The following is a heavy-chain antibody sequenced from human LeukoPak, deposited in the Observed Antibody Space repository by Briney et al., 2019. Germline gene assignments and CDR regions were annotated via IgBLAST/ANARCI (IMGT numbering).Heavy chain of an antibody. CDR3: ARWGIAGAQDFDS. Sequence: GGSLRLSCAASGFTFSSSWMHWVRQAPEKGLVWVSRINSDGSSTSYADSVKGRFTISRDNAKNTLFLQMNSLRAEDTAVYYCARWGIAGAQDFDSWGQGTLVIVSS. J-gene: IGHJ4*02. CDR1: GFTFSSSW. V-gene: IGHV3-74*01. D-gene: IGHD1-26*01. CDR2: INSDGSST.